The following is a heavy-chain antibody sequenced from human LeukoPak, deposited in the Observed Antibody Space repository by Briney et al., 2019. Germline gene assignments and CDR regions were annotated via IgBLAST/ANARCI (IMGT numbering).Heavy chain of an antibody. J-gene: IGHJ6*03. D-gene: IGHD3-10*01. CDR2: ISGSGGRT. V-gene: IGHV3-23*01. CDR1: GFPFSSYA. Sequence: GGSLRLSCAASGFPFSSYALSWVRQAPGKGLEWVSAISGSGGRTYYADSVKGRFTISRDNSKNTLYLQINSLRAEDTAVYYCAKAGRGGAITMIRGVKGDYYYMDVWGKGTSVTISS. CDR3: AKAGRGGAITMIRGVKGDYYYMDV.